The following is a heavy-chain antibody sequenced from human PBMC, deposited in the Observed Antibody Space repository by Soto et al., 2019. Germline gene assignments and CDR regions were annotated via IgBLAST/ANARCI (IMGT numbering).Heavy chain of an antibody. V-gene: IGHV4-4*02. J-gene: IGHJ5*02. D-gene: IGHD6-13*01. CDR1: GDSINNSHW. Sequence: QVQLQESGPGLVQPSGTLSLTCAVSGDSINNSHWWSWVRQTPGKGLEWIGETYHSGTTNYNPSLKNRVTISIDKSKNQFSLKMNSVTAAATAVYYCAREVNSSPARGPNWFDPWGQGTLVTVSS. CDR2: TYHSGTT. CDR3: AREVNSSPARGPNWFDP.